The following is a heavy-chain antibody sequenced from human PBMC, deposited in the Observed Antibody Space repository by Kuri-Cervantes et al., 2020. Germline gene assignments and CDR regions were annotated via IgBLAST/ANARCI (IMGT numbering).Heavy chain of an antibody. J-gene: IGHJ6*02. CDR2: IYYSGST. CDR3: ARHAYYYDSSGFWVPDENHGMDV. CDR1: GGSISSYY. D-gene: IGHD3-22*01. V-gene: IGHV4-59*08. Sequence: ESLKISCTVSGGSISSYYWSWIRQPPGKGLEWIGYIYYSGSTNYNPSLKSRVTISVDTSKNQFSLKLSSVTAADTAVYYCARHAYYYDSSGFWVPDENHGMDVWGQGTTVTVSS.